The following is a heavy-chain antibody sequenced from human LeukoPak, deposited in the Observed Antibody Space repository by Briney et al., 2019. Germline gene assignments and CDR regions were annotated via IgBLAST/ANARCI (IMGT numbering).Heavy chain of an antibody. CDR3: ASRYYYGSSALSP. V-gene: IGHV3-23*01. D-gene: IGHD3-22*01. CDR2: ISDRGGST. CDR1: GFTFSTYA. J-gene: IGHJ5*02. Sequence: PGGSLRLSCAASGFTFSTYAMSWVRQAPGKGLEWVSDISDRGGSTFYADSVKGRFTISRDNSKNTLYLQMNSLRAEDTAIYYCASRYYYGSSALSPWGQGTLVTVSS.